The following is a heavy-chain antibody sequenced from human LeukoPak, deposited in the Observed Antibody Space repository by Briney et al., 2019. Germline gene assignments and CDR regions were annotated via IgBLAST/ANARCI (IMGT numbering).Heavy chain of an antibody. CDR1: GGSITSHY. D-gene: IGHD6-13*01. V-gene: IGHV4-59*11. CDR3: ARDRYSSSWYANWFDP. Sequence: SETLSLTCTVSGGSITSHYWSWIRQPPGKGLEWIGYVYYSGTTNYNPSLKSRVTMSVDTSKNQFSLKLSSVTAADTAVYYCARDRYSSSWYANWFDPWGQGTLVTVSS. CDR2: VYYSGTT. J-gene: IGHJ5*02.